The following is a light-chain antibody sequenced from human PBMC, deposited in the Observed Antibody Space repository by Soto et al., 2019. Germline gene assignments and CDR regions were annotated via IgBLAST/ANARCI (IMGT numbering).Light chain of an antibody. J-gene: IGKJ3*01. CDR2: SAS. CDR3: QKYNSAPLT. CDR1: QAISID. V-gene: IGKV1-27*01. Sequence: DIQLTQSPPSLSASVGDRVTITCRASQAISIDVAWYQQKPGKIPKLLSFSASTVQSGVPSRFSGSGSGTDFTLTISNLQPEDVATYYCQKYNSAPLTFGPGTKVDLK.